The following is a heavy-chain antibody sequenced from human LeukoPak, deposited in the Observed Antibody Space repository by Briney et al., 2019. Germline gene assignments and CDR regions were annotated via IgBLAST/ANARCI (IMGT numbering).Heavy chain of an antibody. D-gene: IGHD3-22*01. J-gene: IGHJ4*02. CDR3: ASGKYDSSGYNWY. CDR2: IIPILGIA. CDR1: GGTFSSYA. V-gene: IGHV1-69*04. Sequence: SVKVSCKASGGTFSSYAISWVRQAPGQGLEWMGRIIPILGIANYAQKFQGRVTITADKSTSTAYMELSSLRSEDTAVYYCASGKYDSSGYNWYWGQGTLVTVSS.